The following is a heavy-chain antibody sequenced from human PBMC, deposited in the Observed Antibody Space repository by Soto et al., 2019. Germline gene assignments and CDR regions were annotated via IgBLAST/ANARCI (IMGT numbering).Heavy chain of an antibody. V-gene: IGHV3-7*05. CDR3: ARGGSGSSWYWRD. CDR1: GFTLSSNW. J-gene: IGHJ4*02. D-gene: IGHD6-13*01. CDR2: INRDGSEK. Sequence: EVQLVESGGDLVQSGGSLRLSCAASGFTLSSNWMTWVRQGPGKGLEWVANINRDGSEKYYVDSVKGRFTISRDNAKNSLYLQMNSLRAEDTAVYYCARGGSGSSWYWRDWGQGTLVTVSS.